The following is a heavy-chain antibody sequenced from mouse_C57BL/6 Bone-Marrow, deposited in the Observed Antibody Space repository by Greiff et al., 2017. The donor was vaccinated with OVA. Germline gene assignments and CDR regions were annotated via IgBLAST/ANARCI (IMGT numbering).Heavy chain of an antibody. J-gene: IGHJ2*01. V-gene: IGHV5-6*01. CDR3: DRHGGSPCDY. CDR1: GFTFSSYG. CDR2: ISSGGSYT. Sequence: EVQLVESGGDLVKPGGSLKLSCAASGFTFSSYGMSWVRQTPDKRLEWVATISSGGSYTYYPDSVKGRFTISRDNAKNTLYLQMSSLKSEDTAMXECDRHGGSPCDYGGQGTTLTVSS.